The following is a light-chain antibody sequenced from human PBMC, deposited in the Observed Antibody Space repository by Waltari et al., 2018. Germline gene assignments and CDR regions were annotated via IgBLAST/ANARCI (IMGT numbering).Light chain of an antibody. CDR3: CSYAGSSTWV. J-gene: IGLJ3*02. Sequence: QSALTQPASGSGSPGPSITISCTGTSRDVGSYNLVSWYQQHPGKAPKLMIYEGSKRPSGVSNRFSGSKSGNTASLTISGLQAEDEADYYCCSYAGSSTWVFGGGTKLTVL. CDR1: SRDVGSYNL. V-gene: IGLV2-23*01. CDR2: EGS.